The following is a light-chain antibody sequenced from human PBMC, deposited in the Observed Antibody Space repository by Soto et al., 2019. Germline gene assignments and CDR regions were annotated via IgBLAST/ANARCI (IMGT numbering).Light chain of an antibody. CDR2: DAS. Sequence: EIVLTQSPGTQSLSPGETATLSCRASQSVGSNNLAWYHQKPGQTPRLLIYDASSRATGIPDRFSGSGSGTDFTITIRKLEPEDFAVYYCQQYANSITFGQGTRLEIE. CDR1: QSVGSNN. V-gene: IGKV3-20*01. J-gene: IGKJ5*01. CDR3: QQYANSIT.